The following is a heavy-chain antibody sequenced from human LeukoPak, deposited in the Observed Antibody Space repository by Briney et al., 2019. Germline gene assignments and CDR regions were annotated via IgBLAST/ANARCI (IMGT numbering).Heavy chain of an antibody. CDR1: GFTCSDNY. V-gene: IGHV3-53*01. J-gene: IGHJ4*02. CDR3: ARTFRSGDGYKVGYFDY. CDR2: IYTSGNT. D-gene: IGHD5-24*01. Sequence: GGSLRLSCAASGFTCSDNYMSWVRQAPGKGLDWVSLIYTSGNTYYADSVKGRFTISRDNSKNTLYLQMNSLRAEDTAVYYCARTFRSGDGYKVGYFDYWGQGTLVTVSS.